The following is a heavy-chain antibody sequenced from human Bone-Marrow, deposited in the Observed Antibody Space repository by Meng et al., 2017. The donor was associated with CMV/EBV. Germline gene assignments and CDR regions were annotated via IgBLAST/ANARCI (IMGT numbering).Heavy chain of an antibody. D-gene: IGHD2-21*01. CDR3: TTGVTYCGGDCSFPFDY. CDR2: IKSKTDGGTT. CDR1: FSNAW. Sequence: FSNAWMSWGRQAPGKGLEWVGRIKSKTDGGTTDYAAPVKGRFTISRDDSKNTLYLQMNSLKTEDTAVYYCTTGVTYCGGDCSFPFDYWGQGPRSPSPQ. V-gene: IGHV3-15*01. J-gene: IGHJ4*02.